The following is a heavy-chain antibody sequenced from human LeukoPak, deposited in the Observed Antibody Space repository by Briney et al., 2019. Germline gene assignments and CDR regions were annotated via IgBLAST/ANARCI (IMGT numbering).Heavy chain of an antibody. Sequence: GGSLRLSCAASGFTFGSYRMHWVRQAPGKGLVWVSRSNSDGSRISYADSVKGRFTISRDNAKNTLYLQMNSLRVEDTAVYFCARGGAVAGHGMDVWGQGTTVTVSS. D-gene: IGHD6-13*01. CDR3: ARGGAVAGHGMDV. J-gene: IGHJ6*02. CDR2: SNSDGSRI. CDR1: GFTFGSYR. V-gene: IGHV3-74*01.